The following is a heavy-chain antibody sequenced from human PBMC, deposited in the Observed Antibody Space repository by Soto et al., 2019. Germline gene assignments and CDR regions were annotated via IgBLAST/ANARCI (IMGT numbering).Heavy chain of an antibody. Sequence: GASVKVSCKASGGTFSSYAISWVRQAPGQGLEWMGGIIPIFGTANYAQKFQGRVTITADESTSTAYMELSSLRSEDTAVYYCARRGPPDIVATIDPQVYYYSGMDVWGKGTRVTVSS. CDR2: IIPIFGTA. D-gene: IGHD5-12*01. J-gene: IGHJ6*04. CDR1: GGTFSSYA. CDR3: ARRGPPDIVATIDPQVYYYSGMDV. V-gene: IGHV1-69*13.